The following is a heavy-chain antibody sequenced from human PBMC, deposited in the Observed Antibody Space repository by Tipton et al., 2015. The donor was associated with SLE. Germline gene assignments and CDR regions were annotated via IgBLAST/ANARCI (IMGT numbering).Heavy chain of an antibody. Sequence: TLSLTCSVSGVSISTYYWSWIRQSPGKGLEWIACVCNSVSTNYGPSLKSRGTISVDTSKNHFSLELTSVTAADTAVYYCARQRLRLLSPLDAWGQGTTVTVS. D-gene: IGHD3-10*01. CDR2: VCNSVST. CDR3: ARQRLRLLSPLDA. J-gene: IGHJ6*02. CDR1: GVSISTYY. V-gene: IGHV4-59*08.